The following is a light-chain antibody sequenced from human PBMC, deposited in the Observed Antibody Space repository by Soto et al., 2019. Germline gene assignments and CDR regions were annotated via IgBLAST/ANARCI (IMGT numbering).Light chain of an antibody. V-gene: IGKV1-39*01. CDR3: QQTYSTPIT. CDR1: QTISTS. Sequence: DIQMTQSPSSLSASVGDRVTITCRASQTISTSLNWYQQRPGKAPNLLIHASSSLQSGVPPRFSGGGSGIDFTLTISSLQPEDFATYYCQQTYSTPITFGQGTRLDIK. CDR2: ASS. J-gene: IGKJ5*01.